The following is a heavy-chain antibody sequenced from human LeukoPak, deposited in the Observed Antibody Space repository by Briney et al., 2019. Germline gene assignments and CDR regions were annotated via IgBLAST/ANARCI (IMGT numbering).Heavy chain of an antibody. CDR2: ISYDGSNK. Sequence: GRSLRLSCAASGLTFSTYTIHWVRQAPGKGLEWVAVISYDGSNKYYADSVKGRFTISRDNSKNTLYLQMNSLRAEDTAVYYCARIKEVIPIFGSKRGSWYFDLWGRGTLVTVSS. V-gene: IGHV3-30*04. CDR1: GLTFSTYT. J-gene: IGHJ2*01. CDR3: ARIKEVIPIFGSKRGSWYFDL. D-gene: IGHD3-3*01.